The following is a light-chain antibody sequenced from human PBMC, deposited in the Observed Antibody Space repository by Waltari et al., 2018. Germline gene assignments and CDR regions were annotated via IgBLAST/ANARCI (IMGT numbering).Light chain of an antibody. V-gene: IGKV3-15*01. J-gene: IGKJ1*01. CDR2: GAS. CDR3: QQYSTWPPWT. Sequence: DIVTTQSPATLSVSPGERATLSCRTSQSVNRNLAWYQQKPGQAPRLLVFGASTRATGIPARFTGSGSGTEFTLTISSLQSEDFAIYYCQQYSTWPPWTFGQGTKVDIK. CDR1: QSVNRN.